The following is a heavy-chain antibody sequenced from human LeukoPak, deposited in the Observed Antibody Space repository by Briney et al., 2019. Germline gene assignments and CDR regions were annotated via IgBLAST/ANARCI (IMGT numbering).Heavy chain of an antibody. CDR2: IYYSGST. CDR3: ARQWIPPNFDY. D-gene: IGHD2-2*03. CDR1: GGSISSSSYY. J-gene: IGHJ4*02. V-gene: IGHV4-39*01. Sequence: SETLSLTCTASGGSISSSSYYWGWIRQPPGKGLEWIGSIYYSGSTYYNPSLKSRVTISVDTSKNQFSLKLSSVTAADTAVYYCARQWIPPNFDYWGQGTLVTVSS.